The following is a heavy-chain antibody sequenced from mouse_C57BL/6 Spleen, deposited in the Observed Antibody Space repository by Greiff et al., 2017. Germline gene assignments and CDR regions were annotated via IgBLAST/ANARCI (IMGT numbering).Heavy chain of an antibody. CDR3: ARGDGSNGYYAMDY. J-gene: IGHJ4*01. D-gene: IGHD1-1*01. CDR2: IYPGSGNT. Sequence: QVQLQQSGPELVKPGASVKISCKASGYSFTSYYIHWVKQRPGQGLEWIGWIYPGSGNTKYNEKFKGKATLTADTTSSTAYMQLSSLTSEGSAVYYCARGDGSNGYYAMDYWGQGTSVTVSS. V-gene: IGHV1-66*01. CDR1: GYSFTSYY.